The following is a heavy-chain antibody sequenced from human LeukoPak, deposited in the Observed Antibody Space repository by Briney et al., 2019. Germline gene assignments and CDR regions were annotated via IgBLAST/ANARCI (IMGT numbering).Heavy chain of an antibody. D-gene: IGHD2-21*02. Sequence: PGGSLTLSCAASGFTFSDYYRSWIRQAPGKGLEWVSYISSSSSYKNYADSVKGRFTISRDNAKNSLYLQMNSLRAEDTAVYYCARDLGVVTANYYYYGMDVWGQGTTVTVSS. CDR3: ARDLGVVTANYYYYGMDV. J-gene: IGHJ6*02. V-gene: IGHV3-11*06. CDR2: ISSSSSYK. CDR1: GFTFSDYY.